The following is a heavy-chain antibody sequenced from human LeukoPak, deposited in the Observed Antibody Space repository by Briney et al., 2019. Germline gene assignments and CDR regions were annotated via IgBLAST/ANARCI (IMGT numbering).Heavy chain of an antibody. J-gene: IGHJ4*02. V-gene: IGHV1-2*04. CDR1: GYTFTGHY. CDR3: AGAQYSSSWFPLGY. D-gene: IGHD6-13*01. CDR2: INPNSGGT. Sequence: GASVKVSCKASGYTFTGHYMHWVRQAPGQGLEWMGWINPNSGGTNYAQKFQGWVTMTRDTSISTAYMELSRLRSDDTAVYYCAGAQYSSSWFPLGYWGQGTLVTVSS.